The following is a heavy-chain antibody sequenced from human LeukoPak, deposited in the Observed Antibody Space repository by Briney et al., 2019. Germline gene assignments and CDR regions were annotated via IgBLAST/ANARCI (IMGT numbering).Heavy chain of an antibody. Sequence: GASVKVSCKASGGTFSSYAISWVRQAPGQGLEWMGGIIPIFGTANYAQKFQGRVTITADESTSTAYMELSRLRSDDTAVYYCARDTDIVVVPAAIAYGSGSWDFDYWGQGTLVTVSS. CDR3: ARDTDIVVVPAAIAYGSGSWDFDY. D-gene: IGHD2-2*01. J-gene: IGHJ4*02. CDR1: GGTFSSYA. V-gene: IGHV1-69*01. CDR2: IIPIFGTA.